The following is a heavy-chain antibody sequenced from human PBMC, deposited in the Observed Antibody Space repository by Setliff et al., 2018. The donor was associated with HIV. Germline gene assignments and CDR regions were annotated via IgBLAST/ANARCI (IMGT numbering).Heavy chain of an antibody. CDR1: GYTFTSYA. CDR2: INAGNGNT. V-gene: IGHV1-3*01. CDR3: ASPSFGDVDYYYGMDV. Sequence: ASVKVSCKASGYTFTSYAMHWVRQAPGQRLEWMGWINAGNGNTKYSQKFQGRVTITRDTSASTAYMELSSLRSEDTAVYYCASPSFGDVDYYYGMDVWGQGTTVTVSS. D-gene: IGHD3-10*01. J-gene: IGHJ6*02.